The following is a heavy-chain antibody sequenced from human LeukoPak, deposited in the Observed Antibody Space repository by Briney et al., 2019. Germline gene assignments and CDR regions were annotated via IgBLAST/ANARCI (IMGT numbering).Heavy chain of an antibody. J-gene: IGHJ3*01. Sequence: PGGSLRLSCAASGFTFSSYWMSWVRQAPGKGLEWVSTISSNSAYIYYADSVKGRFTVSRDNAKNSLYLQMNSLRVEDTAVYYCARDSQTRSALEFWGQGTMVTVSS. CDR1: GFTFSSYW. CDR3: ARDSQTRSALEF. V-gene: IGHV3-21*06. D-gene: IGHD1-14*01. CDR2: ISSNSAYI.